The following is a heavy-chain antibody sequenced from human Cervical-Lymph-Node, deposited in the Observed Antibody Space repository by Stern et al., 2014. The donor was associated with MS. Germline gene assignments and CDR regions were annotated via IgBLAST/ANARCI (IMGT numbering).Heavy chain of an antibody. D-gene: IGHD3-10*01. CDR3: ARGVLGFGEFPYGMDV. Sequence: VQLQESGPGKVKPSETLSLTCSVSGGSISSYYCSWVRQPAGQGLEWIGRINTFGSTNFTPTLRSRLTMSVDTSKTQFSLKLKAVTAADTAVYYCARGVLGFGEFPYGMDVWGQGTTVTVSS. CDR1: GGSISSYY. J-gene: IGHJ6*02. V-gene: IGHV4-4*07. CDR2: INTFGST.